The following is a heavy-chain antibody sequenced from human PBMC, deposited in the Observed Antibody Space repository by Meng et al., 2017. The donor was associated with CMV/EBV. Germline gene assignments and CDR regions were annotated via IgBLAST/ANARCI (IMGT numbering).Heavy chain of an antibody. CDR1: GCTFSSYD. J-gene: IGHJ5*02. V-gene: IGHV1-8*01. CDR2: KNHDGGNT. Sequence: SGCTFSSYDIDWVRQATGQGVEWMGWKNHDGGNTGYAQKFQGRVTKNRNTSISTAYMELSSLRSEDTAVYYCARDPYSSSWYGYWFDPWGQGTLVTVSS. D-gene: IGHD6-13*01. CDR3: ARDPYSSSWYGYWFDP.